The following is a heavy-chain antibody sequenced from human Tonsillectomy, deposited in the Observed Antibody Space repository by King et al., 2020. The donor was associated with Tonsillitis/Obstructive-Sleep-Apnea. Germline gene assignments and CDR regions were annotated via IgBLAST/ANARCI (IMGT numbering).Heavy chain of an antibody. CDR3: ARQQAYYYDSSGYSDWYFDL. Sequence: VQLQESGPGLVKPSETLSLTCTVSGGSISSSSYYWGWIRQPPGKGLEWIGSIYYSGSTYYNPSLKSRVTISVDKAKNQFSLKLSSVTAADTSVYYCARQQAYYYDSSGYSDWYFDLWGRGTLVTVSS. CDR1: GGSISSSSYY. D-gene: IGHD3-22*01. J-gene: IGHJ2*01. V-gene: IGHV4-39*01. CDR2: IYYSGST.